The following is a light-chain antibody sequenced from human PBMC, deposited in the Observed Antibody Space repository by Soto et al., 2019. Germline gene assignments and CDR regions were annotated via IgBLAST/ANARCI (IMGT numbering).Light chain of an antibody. V-gene: IGLV2-14*03. J-gene: IGLJ1*01. Sequence: QSVLXQPASVCGSPGQSINISCTGTSSDVGGYNYVSWYQHHPGKAPKLIIYDVSNRPSGVSNPFSGSKSGNTASLTISGLQPEDEADYYCSSYTTSNTRQIVFGTGTKVTVL. CDR1: SSDVGGYNY. CDR3: SSYTTSNTRQIV. CDR2: DVS.